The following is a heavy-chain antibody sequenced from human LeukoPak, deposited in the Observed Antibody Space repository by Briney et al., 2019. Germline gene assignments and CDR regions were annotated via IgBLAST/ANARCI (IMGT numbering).Heavy chain of an antibody. J-gene: IGHJ4*02. CDR3: ARASDSTGYPQLPFDY. V-gene: IGHV3-23*01. CDR1: GFTFSSYA. CDR2: FSGGGGGGAT. D-gene: IGHD3-22*01. Sequence: GGSLRLSCAASGFTFSSYAMSWVRQAPGKGLEWVSAFSGGGGGGATFYADSVKGRFTISRDNSKSTLFLQMNSLRAEDTALYYCARASDSTGYPQLPFDYWGQGTLVTVSS.